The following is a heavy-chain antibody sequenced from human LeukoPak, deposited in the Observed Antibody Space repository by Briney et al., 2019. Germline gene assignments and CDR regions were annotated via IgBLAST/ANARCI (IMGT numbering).Heavy chain of an antibody. CDR3: ARDLSWGSGYVNSTYTLRWLDF. D-gene: IGHD2/OR15-2a*01. V-gene: IGHV1-18*01. J-gene: IGHJ4*02. CDR1: GYTFTTYG. CDR2: ISAYNGNT. Sequence: EASVKVSCKAYGYTFTTYGISWVRQAPGQGLEWMGWISAYNGNTNYAQKLQGRGTMTTDTSTNTAFMELRSLRSDDTAVYYCARDLSWGSGYVNSTYTLRWLDFWGQGTLVTVSS.